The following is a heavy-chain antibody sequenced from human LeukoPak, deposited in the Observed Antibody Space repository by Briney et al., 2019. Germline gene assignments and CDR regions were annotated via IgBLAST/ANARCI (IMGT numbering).Heavy chain of an antibody. J-gene: IGHJ4*02. CDR3: ATKQWLAPPPDS. CDR1: GFTFSKYW. D-gene: IGHD6-19*01. Sequence: GGPLRLSCAASGFTFSKYWMLWVRQAPGKGLESVSQINTDGTVTTYADSVKGRFTVSRDNADNTMFLQMNSGRDEDTAVYYCATKQWLAPPPDSWGQGTPVTVSS. V-gene: IGHV3-74*01. CDR2: INTDGTVT.